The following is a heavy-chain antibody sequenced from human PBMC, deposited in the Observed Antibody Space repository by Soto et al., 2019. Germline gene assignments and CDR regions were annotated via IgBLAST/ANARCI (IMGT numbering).Heavy chain of an antibody. CDR2: IYYSGST. D-gene: IGHD2-15*01. CDR3: ARDQGERVVEGLDAFDI. CDR1: GGSISSGGYY. Sequence: QVQLQESGPGLVKPSQTLSLTCTVSGGSISSGGYYWSWIRQHPGKGLEWIGYIYYSGSTYYNPSLKSRVTISGDTSKNQFSRKLSAVTAADTAVYYCARDQGERVVEGLDAFDIWGQGTMVTVSS. J-gene: IGHJ3*02. V-gene: IGHV4-31*03.